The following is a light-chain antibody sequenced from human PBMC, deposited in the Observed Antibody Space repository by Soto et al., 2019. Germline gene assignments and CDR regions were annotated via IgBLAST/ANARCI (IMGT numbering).Light chain of an antibody. Sequence: QLVLTQSPSASASRGASVKLTCTLSRGHSSYAIAWHQQQPEKGPRYLMKLNSDGSHSKGDGIPDRFSGSSSGAERYLTISSLQSEDEADYYCQTWGTGIWVFGGGTKLTVL. J-gene: IGLJ3*02. CDR3: QTWGTGIWV. CDR2: LNSDGSH. CDR1: RGHSSYA. V-gene: IGLV4-69*01.